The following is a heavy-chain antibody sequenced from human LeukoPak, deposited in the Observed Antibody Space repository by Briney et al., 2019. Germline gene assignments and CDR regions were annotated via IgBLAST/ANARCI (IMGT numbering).Heavy chain of an antibody. V-gene: IGHV3-21*01. CDR3: ASTYYYGSGSYSYYFDY. CDR1: GFAFSTYG. J-gene: IGHJ4*02. CDR2: ISGGATET. D-gene: IGHD3-10*01. Sequence: GGSLRLSCAGSGFAFSTYGMNWVRQTPGKGLEWVSSISGGATETYYADSVKGRFTISRDNAKNSLYLQMNSLRAEDTAVYYCASTYYYGSGSYSYYFDYWGQGTLVTVSS.